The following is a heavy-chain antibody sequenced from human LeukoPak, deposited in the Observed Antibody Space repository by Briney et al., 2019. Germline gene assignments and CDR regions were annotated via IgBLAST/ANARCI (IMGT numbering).Heavy chain of an antibody. V-gene: IGHV3-23*01. CDR1: GFTFSSSA. D-gene: IGHD2-15*01. J-gene: IGHJ4*02. CDR2: ISNNGGYT. Sequence: GGSLRLSCAASGFTFSSSAMSWVRQAPGKGLEWVSAISNNGGYTYYADSVQGRFTISRDNSKSTLCLQMNSLRAEDTAVYYCAKQLGYCSDGSCYFPYWGQGTLVTISS. CDR3: AKQLGYCSDGSCYFPY.